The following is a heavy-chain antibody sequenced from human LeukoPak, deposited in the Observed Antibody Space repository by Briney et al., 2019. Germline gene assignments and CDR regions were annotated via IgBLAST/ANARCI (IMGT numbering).Heavy chain of an antibody. V-gene: IGHV3-23*01. CDR1: GFTFSSSA. D-gene: IGHD2-15*01. J-gene: IGHJ4*02. CDR2: ISNNGGYT. Sequence: GGSLRLSCAASGFTFSSSAMSWVRQAPGKGLEWVSAISNNGGYTYYADSVQGRFTISRDNSKSTLCLQMNSLRAEDTAVYYCAKQLGYCSDGSCYFPYWGQGTLVTISS. CDR3: AKQLGYCSDGSCYFPY.